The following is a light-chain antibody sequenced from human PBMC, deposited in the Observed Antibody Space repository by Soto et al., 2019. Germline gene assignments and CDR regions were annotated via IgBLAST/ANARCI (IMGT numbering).Light chain of an antibody. CDR2: EVS. CDR1: SSDVGGYNY. J-gene: IGLJ1*01. V-gene: IGLV2-8*01. Sequence: SVLTHPPSASGSPGQSVTISCTGTSSDVGGYNYVSWYQQHPGKAPKLVIYEVSKRPSGVSDRFSGSKSGNTASLTVSGLQAEDEADYYCSSYAGSNNFDVFGTGTKVTVL. CDR3: SSYAGSNNFDV.